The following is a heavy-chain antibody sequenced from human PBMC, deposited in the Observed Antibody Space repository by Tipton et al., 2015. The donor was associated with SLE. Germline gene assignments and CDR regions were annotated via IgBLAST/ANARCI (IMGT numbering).Heavy chain of an antibody. CDR3: VGPLIGYSSGWYPTDF. D-gene: IGHD6-19*01. J-gene: IGHJ4*02. CDR1: GFDFNNYA. V-gene: IGHV3-23*01. CDR2: ISGTGGRT. Sequence: SLRLSCAAYGFDFNNYAMSWVRQAPGKGLEWVSSISGTGGRTYYADSLKARFNIFRDNAKNSLYLLLNDLRADDTAIYYCVGPLIGYSSGWYPTDFWGQGTRVTVSS.